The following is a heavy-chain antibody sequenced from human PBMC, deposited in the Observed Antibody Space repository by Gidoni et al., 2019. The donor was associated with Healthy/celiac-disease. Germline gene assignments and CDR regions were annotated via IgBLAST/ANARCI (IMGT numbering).Heavy chain of an antibody. CDR3: ARDRKTAFYYYYGMDV. V-gene: IGHV1-2*04. CDR1: GYTFTGYY. J-gene: IGHJ6*02. Sequence: QVQLVQSGAEVKKPGASVTVSCKASGYTFTGYYMHWVRQAPGQGLEWMGWINPNSGGTNYVQKFQGWVTMTRDTSSSTAYMELRRLRSDDTAVYYCARDRKTAFYYYYGMDVWGQGTTVTVSS. CDR2: INPNSGGT. D-gene: IGHD2-21*02.